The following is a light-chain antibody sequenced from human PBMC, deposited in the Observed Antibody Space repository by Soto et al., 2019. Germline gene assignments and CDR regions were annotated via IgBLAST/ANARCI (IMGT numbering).Light chain of an antibody. CDR3: QHYGETPIT. J-gene: IGKJ5*01. CDR2: GAS. Sequence: EIVLTQSPGTLSLSPGGRATLSCRASQSVSRRLAWYQHRPGQSPRLLISGASMRASGVPVRFSGSGSGTDFTLTISRLEPEAFAVYYCQHYGETPITFGLGTRLEV. V-gene: IGKV3-20*01. CDR1: QSVSRR.